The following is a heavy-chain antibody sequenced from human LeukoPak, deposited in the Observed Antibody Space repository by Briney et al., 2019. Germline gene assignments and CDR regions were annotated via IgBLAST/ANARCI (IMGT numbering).Heavy chain of an antibody. V-gene: IGHV4-30-4*01. CDR2: IYNSGST. CDR3: ARGKGYSYGIDY. CDR1: GGSISSGEHY. D-gene: IGHD5-18*01. J-gene: IGHJ4*02. Sequence: SEALSLTCTVSGGSISSGEHYWSWIRQAPGKGLEWIGHIYNSGSTHYNPSLKSRVTISSDTSKNQFSLKLSSVTAADTAVYYCARGKGYSYGIDYWGQGTLVTVSS.